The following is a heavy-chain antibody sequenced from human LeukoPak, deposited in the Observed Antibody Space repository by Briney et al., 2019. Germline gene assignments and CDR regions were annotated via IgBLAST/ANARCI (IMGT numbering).Heavy chain of an antibody. Sequence: ASVKVSCKASGYTFTGYYMHWVRQAPGQGLEWMGWINPNSGGTNYAQKFQGRVTMTRDTSISTAYMELSRLRSDDTAVYYCAREANGRSSLFQPWARGPLVTVP. V-gene: IGHV1-2*02. D-gene: IGHD6-6*01. CDR1: GYTFTGYY. CDR3: AREANGRSSLFQP. J-gene: IGHJ1*01. CDR2: INPNSGGT.